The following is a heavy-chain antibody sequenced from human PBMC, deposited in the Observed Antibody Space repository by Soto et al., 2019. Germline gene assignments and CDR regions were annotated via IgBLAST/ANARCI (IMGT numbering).Heavy chain of an antibody. Sequence: SETLSLTCTVSGCSIGSYYWSWIRQPPGKGLEWIGYIYYSGSTNYNPSLKSRVTIPVDTSKNQFSLKLSSVTAADTAVYYCARDVRGHQLVRGAYLGDCEIGGQGSMVTVSS. CDR1: GCSIGSYY. D-gene: IGHD6-13*01. CDR3: ARDVRGHQLVRGAYLGDCEI. CDR2: IYYSGST. V-gene: IGHV4-59*01. J-gene: IGHJ4*03.